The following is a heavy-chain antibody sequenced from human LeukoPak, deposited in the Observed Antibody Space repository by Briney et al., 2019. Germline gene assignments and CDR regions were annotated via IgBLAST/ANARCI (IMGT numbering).Heavy chain of an antibody. CDR2: ISSSSSYI. V-gene: IGHV3-21*01. CDR1: GFTFSNYS. CDR3: ARRYGGYLLEWFDP. D-gene: IGHD4-23*01. J-gene: IGHJ5*02. Sequence: GGSLRLSCAASGFTFSNYSMSWVRQAPGKGLEWVSSISSSSSYIYYADSVKGRFTISRDNAKNSLYLQMNSLRAEDTAVYYCARRYGGYLLEWFDPWGQGTLVTVSS.